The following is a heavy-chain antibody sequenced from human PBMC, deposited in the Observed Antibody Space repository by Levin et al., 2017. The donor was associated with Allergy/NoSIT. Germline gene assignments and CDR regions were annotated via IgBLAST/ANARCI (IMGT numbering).Heavy chain of an antibody. CDR2: TRNKAHSYTT. D-gene: IGHD3-22*01. CDR1: GFTFSDHY. CDR3: ARAPYYDSSGESLEAFDS. Sequence: GESLKISCAVSGFTFSDHYMDWVRQAPGKGLEWVGRTRNKAHSYTTKYAASVKGRFTISRDASKNSLSLQMNSLKTEDTAVYYCARAPYYDSSGESLEAFDSWGQGTMVTVSS. J-gene: IGHJ3*02. V-gene: IGHV3-72*01.